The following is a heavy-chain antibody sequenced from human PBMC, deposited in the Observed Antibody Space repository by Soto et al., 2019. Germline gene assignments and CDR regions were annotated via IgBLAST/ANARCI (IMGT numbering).Heavy chain of an antibody. J-gene: IGHJ5*02. CDR1: GGSISSYY. V-gene: IGHV4-59*01. CDR3: ARYIRWFGELRNWFDP. CDR2: IYYSGST. D-gene: IGHD3-10*01. Sequence: SETLSLTCTVSGGSISSYYWSWIRQPPGKGLEWIGYIYYSGSTNYNPSLKSRVTISVDTSKNQFSLKLSSVTAADTAVYYCARYIRWFGELRNWFDPWGQGTLVTVSS.